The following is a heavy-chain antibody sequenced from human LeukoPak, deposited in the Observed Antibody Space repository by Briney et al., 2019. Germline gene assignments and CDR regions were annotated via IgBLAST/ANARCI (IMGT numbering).Heavy chain of an antibody. D-gene: IGHD3-22*01. Sequence: SETLSLTCIVSGGSISSSGYYWGWIRQTPGKGLEWIGEIYHSGSTNYNPSLKSRVTISVDKSKNQFSLKLSSVTAADTAVYYCARDGYYYDSSGYGLDYWGQGTLVTVSS. CDR1: GGSISSSGYY. V-gene: IGHV4-39*07. CDR2: IYHSGST. J-gene: IGHJ4*02. CDR3: ARDGYYYDSSGYGLDY.